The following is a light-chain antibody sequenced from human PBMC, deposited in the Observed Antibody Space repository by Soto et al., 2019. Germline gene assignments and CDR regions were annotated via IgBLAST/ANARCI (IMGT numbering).Light chain of an antibody. Sequence: DIQMTQSPVSLSASVGDRVTITCRASQTISRNLNWYQQKPGKAPKLLIFAASSLQSGVPLRFSGSGSGTDFTLTISSLQPEDFATYYCQQSYDTPFTFGGGTKVEIK. J-gene: IGKJ4*01. CDR2: AAS. CDR1: QTISRN. V-gene: IGKV1-39*01. CDR3: QQSYDTPFT.